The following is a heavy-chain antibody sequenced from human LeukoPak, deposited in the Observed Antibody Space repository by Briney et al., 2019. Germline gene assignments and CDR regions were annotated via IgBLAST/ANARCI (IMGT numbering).Heavy chain of an antibody. Sequence: GASVKVSCKVSGYTLTELSMHWVRQAPGKGLEWMGGFDPEDGETIYAQKFQGRVTMTEDTSTDTAYMELSSLRSEDTAVYYCARGPKAYYFDSSGYVFDYWGQGTLVTVSS. V-gene: IGHV1-24*01. J-gene: IGHJ4*02. CDR3: ARGPKAYYFDSSGYVFDY. D-gene: IGHD3-22*01. CDR1: GYTLTELS. CDR2: FDPEDGET.